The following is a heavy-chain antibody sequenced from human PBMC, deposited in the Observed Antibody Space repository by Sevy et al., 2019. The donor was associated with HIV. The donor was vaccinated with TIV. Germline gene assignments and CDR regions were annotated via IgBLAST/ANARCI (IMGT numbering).Heavy chain of an antibody. D-gene: IGHD5-12*01. J-gene: IGHJ6*02. CDR1: GFTFDDYA. CDR2: ISWNSGSI. Sequence: GGSLRLSCAASGFTFDDYAMHWVRQAPGKGLEWVSGISWNSGSIGYADSVKGRFTISRDNAKNSLYLQMNSLEAEDTALYYCAKATSGSIVATKTTYYYYYYGMDVWGQGTTVTVSS. CDR3: AKATSGSIVATKTTYYYYYYGMDV. V-gene: IGHV3-9*01.